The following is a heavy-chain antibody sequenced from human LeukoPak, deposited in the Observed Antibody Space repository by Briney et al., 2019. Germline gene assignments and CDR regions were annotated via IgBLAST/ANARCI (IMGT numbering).Heavy chain of an antibody. CDR3: ARHLSGVTGYTYGRGIDY. D-gene: IGHD5-18*01. J-gene: IGHJ4*02. V-gene: IGHV3-64*01. CDR1: GFTFSSYA. CDR2: ISSNGGST. Sequence: GGSLRLSCAASGFTFSSYAMHWVRQAPGKGLEYVSAISSNGGSTYYANSVKGRFTISRDNSKNTLYLQMGTLRAEDMAVYYCARHLSGVTGYTYGRGIDYWGQGTLVTVSP.